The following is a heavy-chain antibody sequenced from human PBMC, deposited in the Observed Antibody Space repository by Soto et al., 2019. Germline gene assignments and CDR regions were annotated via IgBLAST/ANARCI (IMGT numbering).Heavy chain of an antibody. Sequence: HPGGSLRLSCAASGFTFSSYGMHWVRQAPGKGLEWVAVISYDGSNKYYADSVKGRFTISRDNSKNTLYLQMNSLRAEDTAVYYCAKSVVVRELLYYYYYGMDVWGQGTTVTVSS. J-gene: IGHJ6*02. V-gene: IGHV3-30*18. CDR1: GFTFSSYG. D-gene: IGHD2-15*01. CDR2: ISYDGSNK. CDR3: AKSVVVRELLYYYYYGMDV.